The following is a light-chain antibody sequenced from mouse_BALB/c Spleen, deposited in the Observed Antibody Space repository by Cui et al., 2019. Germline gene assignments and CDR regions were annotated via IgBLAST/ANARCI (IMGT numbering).Light chain of an antibody. CDR1: SSVSY. CDR3: HQRSSYRT. CDR2: DAS. V-gene: IGKV4-69*01. Sequence: QILLTQSPAIMSASPGEKVTMTCSACSSVSYMHWYQQKPGSSNKPWIYDASNLASGFPARFSGSGSGTSYSLIISSMEAEDAATYYCHQRSSYRTFGGGTKLEIK. J-gene: IGKJ1*01.